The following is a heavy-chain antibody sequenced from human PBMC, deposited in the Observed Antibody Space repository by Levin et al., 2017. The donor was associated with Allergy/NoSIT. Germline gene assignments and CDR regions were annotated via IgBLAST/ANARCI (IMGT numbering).Heavy chain of an antibody. D-gene: IGHD3-22*01. CDR3: ARGRGRNYYDSSGYYFDY. V-gene: IGHV4-34*01. J-gene: IGHJ4*02. CDR2: INHSGST. CDR1: GGSFSGYY. Sequence: PSETLSLTCAVYGGSFSGYYWSWIRQPPGKGLEWIGEINHSGSTNYNPSLKSRVTISVDTSKNQFSLKLSPVTAADTAVYYCARGRGRNYYDSSGYYFDYWGQGTLVTVSS.